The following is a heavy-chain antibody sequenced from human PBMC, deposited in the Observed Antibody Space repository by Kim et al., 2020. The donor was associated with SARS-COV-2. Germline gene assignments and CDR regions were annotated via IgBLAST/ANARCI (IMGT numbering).Heavy chain of an antibody. Sequence: GGSLRLSCAASGFTFSSYGMHWVRQAPGKGLEWVAVIWYDGSNKYYADSVKGRFTISRDNSKNTLYLQMNSLRAEDTAVYYCARDAGNTAAFDIWGQGTMVTVSS. V-gene: IGHV3-33*01. CDR2: IWYDGSNK. D-gene: IGHD4-17*01. CDR1: GFTFSSYG. J-gene: IGHJ3*02. CDR3: ARDAGNTAAFDI.